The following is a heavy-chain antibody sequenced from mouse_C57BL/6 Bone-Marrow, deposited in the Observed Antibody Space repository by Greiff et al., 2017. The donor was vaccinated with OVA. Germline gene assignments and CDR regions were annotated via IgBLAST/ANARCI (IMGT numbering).Heavy chain of an antibody. CDR1: GYTFTSYW. CDR3: ARSGATTGVDPFDY. V-gene: IGHV1-53*01. J-gene: IGHJ2*01. D-gene: IGHD1-1*01. CDR2: INPSNGGT. Sequence: QVQLQQPGTELVKPGASVKLSCKASGYTFTSYWMHWVKQRPGQGLEWIGNINPSNGGTNYNEKFKSKATLTVDKSSSTAYMQLSSLTSEDSAVYYWARSGATTGVDPFDYWGQGTTLTVSS.